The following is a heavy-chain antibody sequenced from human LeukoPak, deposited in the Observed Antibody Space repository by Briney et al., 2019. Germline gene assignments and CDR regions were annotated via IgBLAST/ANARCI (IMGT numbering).Heavy chain of an antibody. D-gene: IGHD4-17*01. J-gene: IGHJ4*02. Sequence: GGSLRLSCAASGFTFSSYWMSWVRQAPGKGLEWVSFITSSSSAIYYADSVKGRFTISRVNAKNSLYLQMNSLRAEDTAVYYCASVWGMTTEPYWGQGTLVTVSS. CDR3: ASVWGMTTEPY. CDR2: ITSSSSAI. CDR1: GFTFSSYW. V-gene: IGHV3-48*04.